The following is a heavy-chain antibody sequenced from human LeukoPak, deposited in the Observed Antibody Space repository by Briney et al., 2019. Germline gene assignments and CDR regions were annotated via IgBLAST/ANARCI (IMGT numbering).Heavy chain of an antibody. Sequence: GGSLRLSCAASGFTFSSYGMHWVRQAPGKGLEWVAVISYDGSNKYYADSVKGRFTISRDNSKNTLYLQMNSLRAEDTAVYYCAGSSGLSWFDPWGQGTLVTVSS. V-gene: IGHV3-30*03. J-gene: IGHJ5*02. CDR3: AGSSGLSWFDP. CDR1: GFTFSSYG. CDR2: ISYDGSNK. D-gene: IGHD5-12*01.